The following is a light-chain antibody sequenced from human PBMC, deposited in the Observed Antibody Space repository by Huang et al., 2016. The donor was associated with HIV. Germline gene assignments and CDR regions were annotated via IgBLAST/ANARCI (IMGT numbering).Light chain of an antibody. Sequence: DIVMTQSPDSLAVSLGEWATINCKSSQSLLYRSNNKNYLAWYQQKPGQPPKLLIYWASTRESGVPDRFSGSGSGTDFTLTISSLQAEDVAVYHCQQFYSTPITFGQGTRLEIK. J-gene: IGKJ5*01. CDR1: QSLLYRSNNKNY. CDR3: QQFYSTPIT. V-gene: IGKV4-1*01. CDR2: WAS.